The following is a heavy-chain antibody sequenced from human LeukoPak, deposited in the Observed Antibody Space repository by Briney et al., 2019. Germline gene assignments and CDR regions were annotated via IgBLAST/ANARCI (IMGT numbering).Heavy chain of an antibody. CDR2: ISYVATNK. J-gene: IGHJ4*02. CDR3: ARGWELQDDYFDF. V-gene: IGHV3-30*01. CDR1: GFIFSNYA. D-gene: IGHD1-26*01. Sequence: GRSLRLSCAASGFIFSNYAMHWVRQAPGKGPEWVAVISYVATNKYYADSVKGRFTISRDNSKNTLFLQMNSLRAEDTAVYYCARGWELQDDYFDFWGQGTLVTVSS.